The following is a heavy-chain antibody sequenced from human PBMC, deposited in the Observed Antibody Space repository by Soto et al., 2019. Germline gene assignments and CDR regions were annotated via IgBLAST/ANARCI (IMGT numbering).Heavy chain of an antibody. Sequence: SETLSLTCTVSGNSISTGAYYWSWLRQHPVKGLEWIGHIFYSGNTHYSPSLESRVTISVDTSKNQFSIKRTSVTVADTAVYYCAREGRSAAPQAGFDLWGQGTLVTVSS. D-gene: IGHD3-10*01. CDR3: AREGRSAAPQAGFDL. CDR2: IFYSGNT. J-gene: IGHJ4*02. V-gene: IGHV4-31*03. CDR1: GNSISTGAYY.